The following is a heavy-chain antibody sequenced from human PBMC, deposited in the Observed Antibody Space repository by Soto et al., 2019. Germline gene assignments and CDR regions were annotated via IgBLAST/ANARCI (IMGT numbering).Heavy chain of an antibody. CDR1: GYTFTSYY. J-gene: IGHJ6*03. CDR3: ARDALTPGVVPAAMPHSYYYYMDV. V-gene: IGHV1-46*03. D-gene: IGHD2-2*01. Sequence: ASVKVSCKASGYTFTSYYIHWVRQAPGQGLEWMGIINPSGGSTSYAQKFQGRVTMTRDTSTSTVYMELSSLRSEDTAVYYCARDALTPGVVPAAMPHSYYYYMDVWGKGTTVTVSS. CDR2: INPSGGST.